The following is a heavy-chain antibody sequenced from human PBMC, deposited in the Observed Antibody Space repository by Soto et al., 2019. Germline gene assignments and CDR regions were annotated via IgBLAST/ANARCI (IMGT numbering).Heavy chain of an antibody. CDR1: GYTFTSYA. D-gene: IGHD5-18*01. J-gene: IGHJ6*02. Sequence: QVQLVQSGAEVKKPGASVQVSCKASGYTFTSYAMHWVRQAPGQRLEWMGWINAGNGNTKYSQKFQGRVTITRDTSASTAYMELSRLRSEDTAVYYCARILLGYRYGQARCGMAVWGQGTKVTVSS. CDR2: INAGNGNT. CDR3: ARILLGYRYGQARCGMAV. V-gene: IGHV1-3*01.